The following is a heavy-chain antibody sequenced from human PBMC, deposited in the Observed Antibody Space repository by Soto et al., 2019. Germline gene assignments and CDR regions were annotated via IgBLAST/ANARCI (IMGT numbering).Heavy chain of an antibody. CDR2: IDYSGST. CDR3: ARAPRLLDY. CDR1: GESFSGSY. V-gene: IGHV4-34*01. J-gene: IGHJ4*02. D-gene: IGHD6-25*01. Sequence: PSETLSLTCAVYGESFSGSYWNWIRQPPGKGLEWIGDIDYSGSTNYNPSLKSRVTISVDTSKNQFSLKLRSVTAADTAVYYCARAPRLLDYWSLGTLVTVSS.